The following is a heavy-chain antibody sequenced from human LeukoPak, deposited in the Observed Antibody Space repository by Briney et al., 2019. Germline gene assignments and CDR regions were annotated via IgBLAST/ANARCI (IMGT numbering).Heavy chain of an antibody. CDR3: ARDLEQQLFDL. CDR1: GFTFSDYY. J-gene: IGHJ5*02. V-gene: IGHV3-11*06. CDR2: ISSSAGYT. D-gene: IGHD6-13*01. Sequence: AGSLRLSCAASGFTFSDYYMSWIRQAPGKGLEWVSFISSSAGYTNYADSVKGRFAISRDNAKNSLYLQMNSLRAEDTAVYYCARDLEQQLFDLWGQGTLVTVSS.